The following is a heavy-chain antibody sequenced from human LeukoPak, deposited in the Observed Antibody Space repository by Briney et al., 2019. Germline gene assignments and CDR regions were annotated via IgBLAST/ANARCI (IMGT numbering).Heavy chain of an antibody. J-gene: IGHJ6*03. CDR2: IYSGGST. V-gene: IGHV3-66*02. Sequence: GGSLRLSCAASGFTVSSNYMSWVRQAPGKGLEWVSVIYSGGSTYYADSVKGRFTISRDNSKNTLYLQMNSLRAEDTAVYYCAKDPLSDYYYYYMDVWGKGTTVTVSS. CDR1: GFTVSSNY. CDR3: AKDPLSDYYYYYMDV.